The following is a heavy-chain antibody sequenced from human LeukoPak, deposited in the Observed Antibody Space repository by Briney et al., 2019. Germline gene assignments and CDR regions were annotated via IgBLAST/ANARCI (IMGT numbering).Heavy chain of an antibody. CDR1: GYTFTDYY. Sequence: ASVKVSCKASGYTFTDYYMHWVRQAPGQGVELMGWINPHSGGTKYAQKFQGRVIMTRDKSISTAYMELSRLRSDDAAVYYCARDSTFCDSTSCPAIFDYWGQGTLVTVSS. CDR2: INPHSGGT. CDR3: ARDSTFCDSTSCPAIFDY. D-gene: IGHD2-2*01. V-gene: IGHV1-2*02. J-gene: IGHJ4*02.